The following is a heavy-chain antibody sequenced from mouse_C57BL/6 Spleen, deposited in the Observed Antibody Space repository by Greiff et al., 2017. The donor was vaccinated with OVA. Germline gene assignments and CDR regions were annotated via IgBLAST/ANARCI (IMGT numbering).Heavy chain of an antibody. CDR1: GYSITSGYY. CDR2: ISYDGSN. J-gene: IGHJ2*01. D-gene: IGHD2-3*01. CDR3: ARWLLLTFYYFDY. Sequence: EVKLMESGPGLVKPSQSLSLTCSVTGYSITSGYYWNWIRQFPGNKLEWMGYISYDGSNNYNPSLKNRISITRDTSKNQFFLKLNSVTTEDTATYYCARWLLLTFYYFDYWGQGTTLTVSS. V-gene: IGHV3-6*01.